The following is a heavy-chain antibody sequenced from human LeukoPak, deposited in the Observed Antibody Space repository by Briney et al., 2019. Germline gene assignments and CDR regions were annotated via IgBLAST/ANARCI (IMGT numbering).Heavy chain of an antibody. D-gene: IGHD3-10*01. CDR1: GGSISSSSYY. J-gene: IGHJ3*02. Sequence: SETLSLTCTVSGGSISSSSYYWGWIRQPPGKGLEWIGSIYYSGNTYYNPSLKSRVTISVDTSKNQFSLKLSSVTAADTAVYYCANTPSGRVTMVRGVTAFDIWGQGTMVTVSS. CDR3: ANTPSGRVTMVRGVTAFDI. V-gene: IGHV4-39*01. CDR2: IYYSGNT.